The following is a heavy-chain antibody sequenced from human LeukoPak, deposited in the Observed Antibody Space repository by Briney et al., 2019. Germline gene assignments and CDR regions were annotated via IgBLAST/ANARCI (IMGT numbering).Heavy chain of an antibody. V-gene: IGHV3-15*01. Sequence: GGSLRLSCAASGFTFSNAWMTWVRQAPGKGLEWVGRFKSKIDGGTTDYAAPVKGRFTISRDDSKNMLYLQMNSLRTEDTAVYYCTTGLLAVAGREVFDYWGQGTLVTVSS. D-gene: IGHD6-19*01. J-gene: IGHJ4*02. CDR3: TTGLLAVAGREVFDY. CDR2: FKSKIDGGTT. CDR1: GFTFSNAW.